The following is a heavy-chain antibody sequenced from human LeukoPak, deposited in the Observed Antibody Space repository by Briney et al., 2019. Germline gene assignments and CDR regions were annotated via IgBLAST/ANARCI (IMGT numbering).Heavy chain of an antibody. V-gene: IGHV1-18*01. J-gene: IGHJ5*02. CDR1: GYTFTSYG. Sequence: GASVKVSCKASGYTFTSYGISWVRQAPGQGLEWMGWISAYNGNTNYAQKFQGRVTMTRDTSTSTVYMELSSLRSEDTAVYYCARDLAVAGTDNWFVPWGQGTLVTVSS. D-gene: IGHD6-19*01. CDR3: ARDLAVAGTDNWFVP. CDR2: ISAYNGNT.